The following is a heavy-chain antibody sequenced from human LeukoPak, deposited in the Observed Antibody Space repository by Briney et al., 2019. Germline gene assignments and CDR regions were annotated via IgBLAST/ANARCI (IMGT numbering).Heavy chain of an antibody. V-gene: IGHV3-53*01. Sequence: GGSLRLSCAASGFTVSSNYMSWVRQAPGKGLEWVSVIYSGGSTYYADSVKGRFTISRDNSKNTLYLQMNSLRAEDTAVYYCAKDFIVGATRPNYFDYWGQGTLVTVSS. CDR1: GFTVSSNY. D-gene: IGHD1-26*01. J-gene: IGHJ4*02. CDR3: AKDFIVGATRPNYFDY. CDR2: IYSGGST.